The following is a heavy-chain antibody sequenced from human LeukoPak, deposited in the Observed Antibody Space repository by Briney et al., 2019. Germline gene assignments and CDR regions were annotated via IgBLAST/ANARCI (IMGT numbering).Heavy chain of an antibody. V-gene: IGHV3-71*01. J-gene: IGHJ4*02. D-gene: IGHD3-22*01. Sequence: GGSLRLSCAASGFTFSSYSMNWVRQAPGKGLEWVGFIRSKVYGGTTEYAASVKGRFTISRDDSKSIAYLQMNSLRTEDTAVYYCASPVFLEKDSSAYYYWGQGTLVTVSS. CDR3: ASPVFLEKDSSAYYY. CDR1: GFTFSSYS. CDR2: IRSKVYGGTT.